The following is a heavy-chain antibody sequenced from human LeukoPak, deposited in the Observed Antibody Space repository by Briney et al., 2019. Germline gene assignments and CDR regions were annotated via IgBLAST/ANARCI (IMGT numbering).Heavy chain of an antibody. V-gene: IGHV4-59*08. J-gene: IGHJ5*02. CDR3: ARRRAEGGSNGHYNWFDP. Sequence: PSETLSLTCTVSGGSISSYYWSWIRQPPGKGLEWIGNIYFSGTTKYNPSLESRVTISVDTSKNQFSLKLSSVTAADTAVYYCARRRAEGGSNGHYNWFDPWGQGILVTVSS. D-gene: IGHD6-13*01. CDR2: IYFSGTT. CDR1: GGSISSYY.